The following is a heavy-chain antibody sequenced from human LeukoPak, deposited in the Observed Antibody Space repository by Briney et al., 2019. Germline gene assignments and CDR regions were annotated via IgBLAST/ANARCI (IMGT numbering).Heavy chain of an antibody. J-gene: IGHJ6*02. CDR1: GFTFSSYA. Sequence: GGSLRLSCAASGFTFSSYAMHWVRQAPGKGLEWVAVISYDGSNKYYADSVKGRFTISRDNSKNTLYLQMNSLRAEDTAVYYCARVGCSGGSCYLSPYFYYYYGMDVWGQGTTVTVSS. V-gene: IGHV3-30-3*01. D-gene: IGHD2-15*01. CDR3: ARVGCSGGSCYLSPYFYYYYGMDV. CDR2: ISYDGSNK.